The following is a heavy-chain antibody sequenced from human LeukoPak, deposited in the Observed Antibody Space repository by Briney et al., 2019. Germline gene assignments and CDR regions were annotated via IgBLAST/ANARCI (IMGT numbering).Heavy chain of an antibody. CDR2: INPSGGST. CDR3: AREAGRFLEWLSPPPYYYGMVV. CDR1: GYTFTSYY. Sequence: ASVKVSCKASGYTFTSYYMHWVRQAPGQGLEWMGIINPSGGSTSYAQKFQGRVTMTRDTSTSTVYMELSSLRSEDTAVYYCAREAGRFLEWLSPPPYYYGMVVWGQGTTVTVSS. J-gene: IGHJ6*02. V-gene: IGHV1-46*01. D-gene: IGHD3-3*01.